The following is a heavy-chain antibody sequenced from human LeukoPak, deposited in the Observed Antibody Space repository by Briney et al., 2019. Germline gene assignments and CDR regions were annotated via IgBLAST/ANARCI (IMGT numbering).Heavy chain of an antibody. CDR2: IGGRGGGT. D-gene: IGHD3-9*01. CDR3: AKWGDYDVLTGYYDSDY. CDR1: GFTFSNYA. V-gene: IGHV3-23*01. J-gene: IGHJ4*02. Sequence: GGSLRLSCAASGFTFSNYAMSWVRQAPGKGLEWVSAIGGRGGGTYYADSVKGRFTVSRDDSKNTLYLQMNSLRAEDTAVYYCAKWGDYDVLTGYYDSDYWGQGTLVTVSS.